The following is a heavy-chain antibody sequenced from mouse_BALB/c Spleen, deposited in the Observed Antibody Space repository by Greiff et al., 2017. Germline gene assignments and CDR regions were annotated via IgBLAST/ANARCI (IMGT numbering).Heavy chain of an antibody. V-gene: IGHV5-17*02. CDR3: ARSEAYYGNSFDY. Sequence: EVQGVESGGGLVQPGGSRKLSCAASGFTFSSFGMHWVRQAPEKGLEWVAYISSGSSTIYYADTVKGRFTISRDNPKNTLFLQMTSLRSEDTAMYYCARSEAYYGNSFDYWGQGTTLTVSS. CDR1: GFTFSSFG. J-gene: IGHJ2*01. CDR2: ISSGSSTI. D-gene: IGHD2-10*01.